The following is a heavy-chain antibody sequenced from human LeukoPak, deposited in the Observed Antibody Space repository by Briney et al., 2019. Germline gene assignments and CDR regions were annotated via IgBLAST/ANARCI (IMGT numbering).Heavy chain of an antibody. CDR3: ARSSGTTYYYYYYMDV. J-gene: IGHJ6*03. V-gene: IGHV1-18*04. Sequence: ASVKVSCRTSGYTFTDYYMHWARQAPGQGLEWMGWISAYNGNTNYAQKLQGRVTMTTDTSTSTAYMELRSLRSDDTAVYYCARSSGTTYYYYYYMDVWGKGTTVTVSS. D-gene: IGHD1/OR15-1a*01. CDR1: GYTFTDYY. CDR2: ISAYNGNT.